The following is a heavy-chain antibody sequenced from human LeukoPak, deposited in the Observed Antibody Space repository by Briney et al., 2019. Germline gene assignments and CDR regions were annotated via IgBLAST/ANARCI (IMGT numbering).Heavy chain of an antibody. CDR2: IYYSGST. CDR1: GGSISSYY. CDR3: ARLGPVITMIVPSPGAFDI. V-gene: IGHV4-59*12. D-gene: IGHD3-22*01. J-gene: IGHJ3*02. Sequence: PSETLSLTCTVSGGSISSYYWSWIRQPPGKGLEWIGYIYYSGSTNYNPSLKSRVTISVDTSKNQFSLKLSSVTAADTAVYYCARLGPVITMIVPSPGAFDIWGQGTMVTVSA.